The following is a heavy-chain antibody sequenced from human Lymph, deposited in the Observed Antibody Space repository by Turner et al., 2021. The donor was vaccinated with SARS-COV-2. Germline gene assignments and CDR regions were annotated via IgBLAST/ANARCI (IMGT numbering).Heavy chain of an antibody. CDR3: AIGSSKPQWLDLFWY. CDR1: GSTLTELS. D-gene: IGHD6-19*01. V-gene: IGHV1-24*01. J-gene: IGHJ4*02. Sequence: QVQLVQSGAEVKKPGASAKVSCKVSGSTLTELSIHWVRQAPGKGLEWMGGFELEDGETIYAQKFQGRVTMTEDTSTDTPYMELSSLRSEDTAVYYCAIGSSKPQWLDLFWYWGQGTLVTVSS. CDR2: FELEDGET.